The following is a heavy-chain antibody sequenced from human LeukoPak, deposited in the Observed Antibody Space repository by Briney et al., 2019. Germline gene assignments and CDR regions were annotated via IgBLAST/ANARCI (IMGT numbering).Heavy chain of an antibody. Sequence: SETLSLTCTVSGGSISSYYWSWIRQPPGKGLEWLGYIYYSGSTNYNPSLKSRVTISVDTSKNQFSLKLSSVTAADTAVYYCARKAPSTVTPDNWFDPWGQGTLVTVSS. D-gene: IGHD4-11*01. CDR1: GGSISSYY. CDR2: IYYSGST. CDR3: ARKAPSTVTPDNWFDP. J-gene: IGHJ5*02. V-gene: IGHV4-59*01.